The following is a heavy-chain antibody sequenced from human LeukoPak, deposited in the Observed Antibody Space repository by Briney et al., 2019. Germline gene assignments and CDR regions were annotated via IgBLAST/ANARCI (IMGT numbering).Heavy chain of an antibody. CDR2: ISWNSGDI. CDR1: GFSFGGYA. CDR3: VKSGGYATAIRYFDL. J-gene: IGHJ2*01. Sequence: GGSLRLSCAASGFSFGGYALHWVRQAPGKGLEWVASISWNSGDIVHADSVKGRFTISRDNAKNSLYLQMDSLRTEDTALYYCVKSGGYATAIRYFDLWGRGTLVTVSA. D-gene: IGHD2-21*02. V-gene: IGHV3-9*01.